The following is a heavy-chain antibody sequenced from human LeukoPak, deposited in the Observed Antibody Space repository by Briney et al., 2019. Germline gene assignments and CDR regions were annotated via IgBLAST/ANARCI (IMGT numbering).Heavy chain of an antibody. CDR1: GFTFSSYS. Sequence: GGSLRLSCAASGFTFSSYSMNWVRQAPGKGLEWVSYISSSSSTIYYADSVKGRFTISRDNAKNSLYLQMNSLRAEDTAVYYCARAGELHTYYYYYYMDVWGKGTTVTISS. D-gene: IGHD1-26*01. CDR3: ARAGELHTYYYYYYMDV. V-gene: IGHV3-48*04. CDR2: ISSSSSTI. J-gene: IGHJ6*03.